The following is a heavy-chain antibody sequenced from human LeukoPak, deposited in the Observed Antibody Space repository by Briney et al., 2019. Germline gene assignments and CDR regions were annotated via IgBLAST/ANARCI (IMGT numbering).Heavy chain of an antibody. CDR3: ARDRRRIAARPLFDY. CDR1: GYTFTSYG. CDR2: ISAYNGNT. Sequence: RASVKVSCKASGYTFTSYGISWVRQAPGQGLEWMGWISAYNGNTNYAQKLQGRVTMTTDTSTSTAYMELRSLRSDDTAVYYCARDRRRIAARPLFDYWGQGTLVTVSS. J-gene: IGHJ4*02. V-gene: IGHV1-18*01. D-gene: IGHD6-6*01.